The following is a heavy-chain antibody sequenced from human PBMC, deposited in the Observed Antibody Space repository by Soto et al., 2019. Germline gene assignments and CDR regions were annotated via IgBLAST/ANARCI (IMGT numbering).Heavy chain of an antibody. CDR3: AKDRVIDYDFWSGYPTGFDY. Sequence: EVQLLESGGGLVQPGGSLRLSCAASGFTFSSYAMSWVRQAPGKGLEWVSAISGSGGSTYYADSVKGRFTISRDNSKNTLYLQMNSLRAEDTGVYYCAKDRVIDYDFWSGYPTGFDYWGQGTLVTVSS. CDR2: ISGSGGST. CDR1: GFTFSSYA. V-gene: IGHV3-23*01. J-gene: IGHJ4*02. D-gene: IGHD3-3*01.